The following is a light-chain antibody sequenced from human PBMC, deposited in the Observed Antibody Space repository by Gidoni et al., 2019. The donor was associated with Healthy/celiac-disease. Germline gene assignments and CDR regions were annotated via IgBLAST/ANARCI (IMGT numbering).Light chain of an antibody. CDR3: QQRSNWLT. J-gene: IGKJ4*01. CDR2: DAS. CDR1: QSVASY. V-gene: IGKV3-11*01. Sequence: EIVLTQSPATLSLSPGERATLACRASQSVASYLAWYQQKPGQAPRLLLYDASNRSTVIPARFSGSGSGTDFTLTISSLEPEDFAVYYCQQRSNWLTFGGGTKVDVK.